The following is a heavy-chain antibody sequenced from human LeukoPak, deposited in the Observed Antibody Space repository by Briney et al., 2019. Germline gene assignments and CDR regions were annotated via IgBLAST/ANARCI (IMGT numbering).Heavy chain of an antibody. Sequence: GGSLRLSCAASGFTFSSYAMHWVRQAPGKGLEWVAVISYDGSNKYYADSVKGRSTISRDNSKNTLYLQMNSLRAEDTAVYYCARDQSSYYDSSGYDYWGQGTLVTVSS. D-gene: IGHD3-22*01. J-gene: IGHJ4*02. CDR2: ISYDGSNK. CDR3: ARDQSSYYDSSGYDY. V-gene: IGHV3-30-3*01. CDR1: GFTFSSYA.